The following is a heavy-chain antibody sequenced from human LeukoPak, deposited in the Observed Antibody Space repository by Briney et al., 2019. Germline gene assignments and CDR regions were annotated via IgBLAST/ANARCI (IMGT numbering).Heavy chain of an antibody. V-gene: IGHV3-23*01. CDR3: ARGRRNWVVAGEPLDS. J-gene: IGHJ4*02. CDR1: GFTLRNYA. CDR2: ISGSGDKT. D-gene: IGHD2-15*01. Sequence: GGSLRLSCAASGFTLRNYAMGWVRQAPGKGLEWVSGISGSGDKTHYADSVKGRFTISRDNSKNTLYLQTHGLRADDTAVYYCARGRRNWVVAGEPLDSWGQGTLVTVSS.